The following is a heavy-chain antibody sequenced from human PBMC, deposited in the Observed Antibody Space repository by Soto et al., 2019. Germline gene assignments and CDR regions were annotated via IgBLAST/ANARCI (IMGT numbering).Heavy chain of an antibody. CDR3: ARGAYHYAGSGYYHY. CDR1: GCSISSGDYY. CDR2: IYYGGST. V-gene: IGHV4-30-4*01. Sequence: SETLSLTCTVSGCSISSGDYYWSWSGQPPGKGLEWSGYIYYGGSTYYDPSLKSRVTISVDTSKNQFSLKLSSVTAADTAVYYSARGAYHYAGSGYYHYWGQGSLVTVSA. D-gene: IGHD3-3*01. J-gene: IGHJ4*02.